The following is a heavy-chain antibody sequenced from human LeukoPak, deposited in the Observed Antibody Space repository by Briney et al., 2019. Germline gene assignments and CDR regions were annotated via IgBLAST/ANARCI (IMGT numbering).Heavy chain of an antibody. CDR1: GFTVSSNY. CDR2: IYSGGST. D-gene: IGHD3-22*01. J-gene: IGHJ4*02. Sequence: GGSLRLSCAASGFTVSSNYMSWVRQAPGKGLEWSPVIYSGGSTYYADSVKGRFTISRDNSKNTLYLQMNSLRAEDTAVYYCAGGDSSGYYFGPFDYWGQGTLVTVSS. CDR3: AGGDSSGYYFGPFDY. V-gene: IGHV3-66*01.